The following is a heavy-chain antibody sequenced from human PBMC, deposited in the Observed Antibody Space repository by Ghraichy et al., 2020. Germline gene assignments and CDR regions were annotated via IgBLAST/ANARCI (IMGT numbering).Heavy chain of an antibody. Sequence: LSLTCAASGFTFDDYAMHWVRQAPGKGLEWVSGISWNSGSIGYADSVKGRFTISRDNAKNSLYLQMNSLRAEDTALYYCAIIWGDFDYWGQGTLVTVSS. J-gene: IGHJ4*02. V-gene: IGHV3-9*01. CDR1: GFTFDDYA. D-gene: IGHD3-16*01. CDR3: AIIWGDFDY. CDR2: ISWNSGSI.